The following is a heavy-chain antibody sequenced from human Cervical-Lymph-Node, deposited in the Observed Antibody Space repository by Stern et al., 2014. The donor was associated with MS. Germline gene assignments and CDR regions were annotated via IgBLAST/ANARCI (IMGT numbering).Heavy chain of an antibody. V-gene: IGHV1-8*01. Sequence: QVQLVQSGAEARMPGASVKVTCKTSGYRFTTYDFNWVRQAPGQGLEWMGWVNPDSGTTGCAPKFQGRLTLTTTTSLKTTSMELRSLRPDDTAVYYCARGGRGAFDVWGQGTTVTVSS. CDR1: GYRFTTYD. D-gene: IGHD1-14*01. CDR2: VNPDSGTT. J-gene: IGHJ3*01. CDR3: ARGGRGAFDV.